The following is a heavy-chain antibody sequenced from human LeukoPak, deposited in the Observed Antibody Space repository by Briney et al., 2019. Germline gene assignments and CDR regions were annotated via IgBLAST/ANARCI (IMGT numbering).Heavy chain of an antibody. CDR2: ISAYNGNT. V-gene: IGHV1-18*01. J-gene: IGHJ6*03. CDR3: ARDRNRLVLRDYYMDV. Sequence: ASVKVSCKASGYTFTSYGISWVRQAPGQGPEWMGWISAYNGNTNYAQKLQGRVTMTTDTSTSTAYMELRSLRSDDTAVYYCARDRNRLVLRDYYMDVWGKGTTVTVSS. D-gene: IGHD1-14*01. CDR1: GYTFTSYG.